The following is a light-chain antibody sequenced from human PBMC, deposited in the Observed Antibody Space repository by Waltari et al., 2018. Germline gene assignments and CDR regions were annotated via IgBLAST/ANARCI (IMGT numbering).Light chain of an antibody. V-gene: IGKV1-33*01. J-gene: IGKJ5*01. CDR3: QQYHDLPT. CDR1: EDITNY. Sequence: DIQMTQSPSSLSASVGDRVTITCQATEDITNYLNWYQQKPGKAPKLLVYEASNLETGFPSRFSGNGTGTEFTFAIRRLEPEDVATDYCQQYHDLPTFGQGTRLEIK. CDR2: EAS.